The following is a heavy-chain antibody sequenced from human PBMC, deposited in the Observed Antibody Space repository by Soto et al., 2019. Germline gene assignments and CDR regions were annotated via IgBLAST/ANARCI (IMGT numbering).Heavy chain of an antibody. CDR3: AKDLDAYSSSWPADY. Sequence: GGSLRLSCGASGFTFSSYGMHWVRQAPGKGLEWVALTSHDGSNKYYADSVKGRFTISRDNSKNTLYLQMNSLRAEDTAVYYCAKDLDAYSSSWPADYWGRRTLVTVSS. CDR1: GFTFSSYG. D-gene: IGHD6-13*01. V-gene: IGHV3-30*18. CDR2: TSHDGSNK. J-gene: IGHJ4*02.